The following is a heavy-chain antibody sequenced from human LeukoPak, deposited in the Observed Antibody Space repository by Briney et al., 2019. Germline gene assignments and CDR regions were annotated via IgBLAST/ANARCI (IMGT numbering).Heavy chain of an antibody. Sequence: SETLSLTCTVSGGSISSSSYYWGWIRQPPGKGLEWIGSIYYSGSTNYNPSLKSRVTISVDTSKNQFSLKLSSVTAADTAVYYCARRMQWLVRSNWFDPWGQGTLVTVSS. V-gene: IGHV4-39*07. J-gene: IGHJ5*02. CDR2: IYYSGST. D-gene: IGHD6-19*01. CDR3: ARRMQWLVRSNWFDP. CDR1: GGSISSSSYY.